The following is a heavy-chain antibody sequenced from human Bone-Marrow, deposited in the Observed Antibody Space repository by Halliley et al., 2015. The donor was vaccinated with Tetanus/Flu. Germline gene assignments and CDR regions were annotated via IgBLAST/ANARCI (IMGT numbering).Heavy chain of an antibody. D-gene: IGHD6-19*01. J-gene: IGHJ4*02. CDR3: ARDRGRVTVAGFDY. CDR2: VYSDGSP. Sequence: GGVGYVYSDGSPNYNPSLKSRVSMSGDTSKKHFSLNLRSVTAADTAVYFCARDRGRVTVAGFDYWGQGMLVTVSS. V-gene: IGHV4-61*03.